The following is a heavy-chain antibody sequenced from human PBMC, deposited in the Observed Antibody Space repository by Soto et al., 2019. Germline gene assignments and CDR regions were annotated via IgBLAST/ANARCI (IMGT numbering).Heavy chain of an antibody. V-gene: IGHV3-9*01. CDR2: ITWNSDAV. CDR1: GFTFDDYA. J-gene: IGHJ4*02. CDR3: VRPFDG. Sequence: EVQLVESGGDLVQPGRSLRLSCAASGFTFDDYAMHWVRQAPGKGLEWVSGITWNSDAVAYADSVRGRFTISRDNAKNSLYLQMNSLRPEDTAFYYCVRPFDGWGQGTLVTVSS. D-gene: IGHD3-16*01.